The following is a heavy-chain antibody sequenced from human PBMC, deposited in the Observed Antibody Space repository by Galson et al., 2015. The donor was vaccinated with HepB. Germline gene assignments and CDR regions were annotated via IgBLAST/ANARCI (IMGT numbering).Heavy chain of an antibody. J-gene: IGHJ4*02. CDR2: IWADGSNK. Sequence: SLRLSCATSGFTFRSYGMHWVRQAPGKGLEWVAVIWADGSNKYYADSVKGRFTISRDNSKNTLYLQMNSLRAEDTAVYYCAKDCSPFDGAYSPSFDYWGQGTLVTVSS. CDR1: GFTFRSYG. CDR3: AKDCSPFDGAYSPSFDY. V-gene: IGHV3-33*06. D-gene: IGHD2-21*01.